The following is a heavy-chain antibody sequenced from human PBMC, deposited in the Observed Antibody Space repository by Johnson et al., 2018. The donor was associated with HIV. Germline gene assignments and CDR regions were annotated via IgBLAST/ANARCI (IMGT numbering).Heavy chain of an antibody. J-gene: IGHJ3*02. CDR2: ISGRGGST. CDR1: GFTFSSYA. D-gene: IGHD3-3*01. Sequence: MQLVESGGGVVQPGGSLRLSCAASGFTFSSYAMSWVRQAPGKGLEWVSAISGRGGSTYYADSVKRRFTISSDHAKHSLYLQMNSLRAEDTALYYCAKGDYDFWSGYYFGAFDIWGQGTMVTVSS. CDR3: AKGDYDFWSGYYFGAFDI. V-gene: IGHV3-23*04.